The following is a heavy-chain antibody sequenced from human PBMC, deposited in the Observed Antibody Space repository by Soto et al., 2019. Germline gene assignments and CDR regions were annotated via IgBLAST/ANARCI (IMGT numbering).Heavy chain of an antibody. J-gene: IGHJ4*02. D-gene: IGHD6-6*01. CDR3: ARPYFNSSSMFDY. CDR1: GDSISSSTYY. CDR2: IYHTGTT. Sequence: SETLSLTCTVSGDSISSSTYYWGWIRQPPGKGLEWIGCIYHTGTTYYNPSLKSRVTISVDTSKNQFSLKLSSVTAADTAVYYCARPYFNSSSMFDYWGQGTLVTVSS. V-gene: IGHV4-39*01.